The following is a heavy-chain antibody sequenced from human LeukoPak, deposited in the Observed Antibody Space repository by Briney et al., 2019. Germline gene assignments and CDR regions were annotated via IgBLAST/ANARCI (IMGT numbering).Heavy chain of an antibody. Sequence: SETLSLTCTVSGGSISSSGYYWGWLRPPPGKGREWIGSSYCSGSTYYNPSHRRRTTISVDTSKTQFSLKLSSVTAANTAVYYCAREGGSYYAYDYYYYMDVWGKGTSVTVSS. CDR2: SYCSGST. CDR1: GGSISSSGYY. J-gene: IGHJ6*03. D-gene: IGHD1-26*01. V-gene: IGHV4-39*07. CDR3: AREGGSYYAYDYYYYMDV.